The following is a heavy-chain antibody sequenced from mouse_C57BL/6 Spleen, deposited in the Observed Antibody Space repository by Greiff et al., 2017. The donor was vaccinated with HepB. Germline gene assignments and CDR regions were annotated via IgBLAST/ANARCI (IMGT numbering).Heavy chain of an antibody. D-gene: IGHD2-2*01. CDR3: APSTMVTTAPPSY. J-gene: IGHJ2*01. V-gene: IGHV1-64*01. CDR2: IHPNSGST. Sequence: QVQLQQPGAELVKPGASVKLSCKASGYTFTSYWMHWVQQRPGQGLEWIGMIHPNSGSTNYNEKFKSKATLTVDKSSSTAYMQRSSLTSEDSAVYYCAPSTMVTTAPPSYWGQGTTLTVSS. CDR1: GYTFTSYW.